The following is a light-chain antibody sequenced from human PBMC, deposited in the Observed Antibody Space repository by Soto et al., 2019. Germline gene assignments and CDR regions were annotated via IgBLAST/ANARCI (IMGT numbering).Light chain of an antibody. Sequence: SYELTQPPSLSVAPGKTARITCGGNNIGSKSVHWYQQKPGQAPVLVIYYDSDRPSGIPERFSGSNSGNTATLTISRVEAGDEADYYCQVWDSSSDRVVFGGGTKLTVL. CDR1: NIGSKS. J-gene: IGLJ2*01. V-gene: IGLV3-21*04. CDR2: YDS. CDR3: QVWDSSSDRVV.